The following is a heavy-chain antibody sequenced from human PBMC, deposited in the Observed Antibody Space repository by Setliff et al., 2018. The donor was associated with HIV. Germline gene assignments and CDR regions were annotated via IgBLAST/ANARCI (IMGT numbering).Heavy chain of an antibody. CDR3: ARQKKSSSWSPNDY. CDR1: GGSFSGYY. V-gene: IGHV4-34*01. CDR2: INQSGGI. D-gene: IGHD2-2*01. J-gene: IGHJ4*02. Sequence: PSETLSLTCAVSGGSFSGYYWSWIRQPPGKGLEWIGEINQSGGINYNPSLKSRVTISIDTFKNQFSLKVKSVTAADTAVYYCARQKKSSSWSPNDYWGQGTLVTVSS.